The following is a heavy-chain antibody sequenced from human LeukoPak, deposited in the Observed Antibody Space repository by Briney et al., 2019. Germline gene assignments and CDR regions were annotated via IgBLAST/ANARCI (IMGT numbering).Heavy chain of an antibody. CDR3: AKLPRIAAAALVVDY. V-gene: IGHV3-23*01. D-gene: IGHD6-13*01. CDR1: GLTFSTYA. J-gene: IGHJ4*02. CDR2: ISGNGGTT. Sequence: GGSLRLSCAASGLTFSTYAMSWVRQAPGKGLEWVSTISGNGGTTYYADSVKGRFTISRDNSKNTLYLQMNSLRAEDTAVYYCAKLPRIAAAALVVDYWGQGTLVTVSS.